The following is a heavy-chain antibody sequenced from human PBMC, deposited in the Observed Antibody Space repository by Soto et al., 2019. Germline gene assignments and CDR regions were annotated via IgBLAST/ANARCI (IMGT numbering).Heavy chain of an antibody. J-gene: IGHJ3*02. CDR1: GYTLTELS. D-gene: IGHD4-17*01. CDR3: ATVNEGSDYGGNSGLDAFDI. CDR2: FDPEDGET. Sequence: ASVKVSCKVSGYTLTELSMHWVRQAPGKGLEWMGGFDPEDGETIYAQKFQGRVTMTEDTSTDTAYMELSSLRSEDTAVYYCATVNEGSDYGGNSGLDAFDIWGQGPMVTVSS. V-gene: IGHV1-24*01.